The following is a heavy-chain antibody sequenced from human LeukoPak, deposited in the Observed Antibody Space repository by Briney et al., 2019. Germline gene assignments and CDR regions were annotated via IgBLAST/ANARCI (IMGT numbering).Heavy chain of an antibody. V-gene: IGHV4-39*01. CDR2: LSYTGSS. CDR1: GGSISTNNYY. D-gene: IGHD6-6*01. CDR3: ARPFGTSSGFDY. J-gene: IGHJ4*02. Sequence: PSETLSLICTVSGGSISTNNYYWGWIRQPPGKGLEWIGGLSYTGSSYYIPSLKSPVTISGDTSKNQFSLKVRSVTAADTAVYYCARPFGTSSGFDYWGQGILVTVSS.